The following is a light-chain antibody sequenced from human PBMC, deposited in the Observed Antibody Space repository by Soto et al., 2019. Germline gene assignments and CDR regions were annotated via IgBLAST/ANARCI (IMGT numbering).Light chain of an antibody. CDR2: RAS. CDR1: QTVDSTY. V-gene: IGKV3-20*01. Sequence: EVVLTQSPGTLFLSPGERATLSCRASQTVDSTYLAWYQQKPGQAPRLLIYRASSRAAGVPDRFSGSGSGTDFTLTISKLDPEDFAVYYCQQYDTSPPLYTFGQGTKLEIK. J-gene: IGKJ2*01. CDR3: QQYDTSPPLYT.